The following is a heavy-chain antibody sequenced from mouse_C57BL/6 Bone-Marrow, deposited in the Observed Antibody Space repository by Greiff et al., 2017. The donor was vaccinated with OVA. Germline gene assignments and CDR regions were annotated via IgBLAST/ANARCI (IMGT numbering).Heavy chain of an antibody. J-gene: IGHJ3*01. D-gene: IGHD1-1*01. CDR3: TRANYYGSSPAWFAY. CDR2: ISSGGDYI. V-gene: IGHV5-9-1*02. CDR1: GFTFSSYA. Sequence: EVNVVESGEGLVKPGGSLKLSCAASGFTFSSYAMSWVRQTPEKRLEWVAYISSGGDYIYYADTVKGRFTISRDNARNTLYLQMSSLKSEDTAMYYCTRANYYGSSPAWFAYWGQGTLVTVSA.